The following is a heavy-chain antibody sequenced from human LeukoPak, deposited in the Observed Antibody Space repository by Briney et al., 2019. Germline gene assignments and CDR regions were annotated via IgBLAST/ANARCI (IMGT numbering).Heavy chain of an antibody. D-gene: IGHD3-22*01. Sequence: GGSLRLSCAASGFTFSGYAMSWVRQAPGKGLEWVSVISGSGGSTCYADSVKGRFTISRDNSKNTLYLQMNSLRAEDTAVYYCAKPDDYYDSSGLDYWGQGTLVTVSS. CDR2: ISGSGGST. CDR3: AKPDDYYDSSGLDY. J-gene: IGHJ4*02. CDR1: GFTFSGYA. V-gene: IGHV3-23*01.